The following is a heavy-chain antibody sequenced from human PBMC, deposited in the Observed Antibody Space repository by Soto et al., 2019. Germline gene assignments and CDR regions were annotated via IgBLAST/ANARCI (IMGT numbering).Heavy chain of an antibody. J-gene: IGHJ4*02. V-gene: IGHV3-21*01. CDR2: ISRTSSYI. Sequence: PGGSLRLSCAASGFTFSSYSMNWVRRAPGKGLEWVSSISRTSSYIYYEDSVKGRFTISRDNAKNSLYLQMSSLRAEDTAVYYCARDVEMGTIYSFDYWGQGTLVTVSS. CDR1: GFTFSSYS. D-gene: IGHD1-1*01. CDR3: ARDVEMGTIYSFDY.